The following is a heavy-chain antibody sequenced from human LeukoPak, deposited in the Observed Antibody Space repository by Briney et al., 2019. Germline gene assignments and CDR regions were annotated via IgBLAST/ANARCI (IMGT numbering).Heavy chain of an antibody. Sequence: GGSLRLSCAASGFTFSSHSMNWVRQAPGKGLEWVSSISSSTTYIYYADSVKGRFTISRDNAKNSLNLQMNSLRAEDTVVYYCARDGNIAACDYWGQGTLVTVSS. D-gene: IGHD6-25*01. CDR1: GFTFSSHS. J-gene: IGHJ4*02. CDR3: ARDGNIAACDY. CDR2: ISSSTTYI. V-gene: IGHV3-21*01.